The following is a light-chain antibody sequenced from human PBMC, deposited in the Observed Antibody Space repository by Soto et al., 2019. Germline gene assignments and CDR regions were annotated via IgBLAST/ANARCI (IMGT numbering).Light chain of an antibody. CDR2: GAS. CDR1: QSVSSSD. CDR3: QQYGGSPLYT. Sequence: EIGMTQSPGTLSLSPGDRATLSCRASQSVSSSDLAWYQQKPGQAPRLLIYGASTGATGIPDRFSGSGSGTDFTLTISRLEPEDFAVYYCQQYGGSPLYTFGQGTKVDIK. V-gene: IGKV3-20*01. J-gene: IGKJ2*01.